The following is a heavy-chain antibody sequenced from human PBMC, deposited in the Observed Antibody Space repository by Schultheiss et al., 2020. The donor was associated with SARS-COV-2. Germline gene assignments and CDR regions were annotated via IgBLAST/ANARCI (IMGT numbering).Heavy chain of an antibody. CDR2: IIPILGIA. CDR1: GYTFTGYY. CDR3: ARESVDTAMVNYFDY. V-gene: IGHV1-69*04. Sequence: SVKVSCKASGYTFTGYYMHWVRQAPGQGLEWMGRIIPILGIANYAQKFQGRVTITADKSTSTAYMELSSLRSEDTAVYYCARESVDTAMVNYFDYWGQGTLVTVSS. D-gene: IGHD5-18*01. J-gene: IGHJ4*02.